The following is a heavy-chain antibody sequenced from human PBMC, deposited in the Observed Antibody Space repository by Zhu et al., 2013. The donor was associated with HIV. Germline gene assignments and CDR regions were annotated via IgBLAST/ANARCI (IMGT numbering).Heavy chain of an antibody. J-gene: IGHJ4*02. Sequence: QVQLVQSGSEVKKPGASVKVSCNLSGYTLTDYGISWVRQAPGQGLEWLGWMSYYNSYQKFTDQQDFRGRLTMTKDRSTNTVYMELGGLRSDDTAVYYCARGFVGGYPYYFDYWGQGTLVTVSS. V-gene: IGHV1-18*01. CDR1: GYTLTDYG. CDR3: ARGFVGGYPYYFDY. D-gene: IGHD3-22*01. CDR2: MSYYNSYQ.